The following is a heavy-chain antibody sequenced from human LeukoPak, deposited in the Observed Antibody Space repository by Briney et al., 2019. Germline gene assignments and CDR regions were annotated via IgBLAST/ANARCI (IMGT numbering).Heavy chain of an antibody. CDR3: ARLVRAVAGRNWFDP. J-gene: IGHJ5*02. D-gene: IGHD6-19*01. CDR2: IYPGDSDT. Sequence: GESLKISCKGSGYSFTSYWIGWVRQMPGKGLEWMGIIYPGDSDTRYSPSFQGQVTISADKSISTAYLQWSSLKASDTAMYYCARLVRAVAGRNWFDPWGQGTLVTVSS. V-gene: IGHV5-51*01. CDR1: GYSFTSYW.